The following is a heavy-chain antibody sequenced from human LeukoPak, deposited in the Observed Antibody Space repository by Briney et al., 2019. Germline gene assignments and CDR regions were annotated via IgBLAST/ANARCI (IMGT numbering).Heavy chain of an antibody. CDR1: GFTFRTFW. D-gene: IGHD3-10*01. V-gene: IGHV3-7*03. Sequence: GGSLRLSCAVSGFTFRTFWMAWVRQAPGKGLDWVATIKQDGYEKHYVDSVRGRFTIPRDNAKNLLYLQMNSLRVEDTAVYHCVDGESLLYWGQGTLVSVSS. J-gene: IGHJ4*02. CDR3: VDGESLLY. CDR2: IKQDGYEK.